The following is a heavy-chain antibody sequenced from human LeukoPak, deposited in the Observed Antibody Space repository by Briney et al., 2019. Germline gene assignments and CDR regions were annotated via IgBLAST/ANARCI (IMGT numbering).Heavy chain of an antibody. V-gene: IGHV3-30*18. D-gene: IGHD1-1*01. CDR1: GFAFSSYG. Sequence: GGSLRLSCAASGFAFSSYGMHWVRQAPGKGLEWVAVISYDGTNKYYADSVKGRFNISRDNSKNTMYLQMNSLRGEDTAVYYCAKDKPSLEFNYWGQGTLVTVSS. J-gene: IGHJ4*02. CDR3: AKDKPSLEFNY. CDR2: ISYDGTNK.